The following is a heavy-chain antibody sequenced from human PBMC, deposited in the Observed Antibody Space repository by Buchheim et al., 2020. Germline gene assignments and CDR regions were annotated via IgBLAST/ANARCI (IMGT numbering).Heavy chain of an antibody. CDR1: GGSISSYY. Sequence: QVQLQESGPGLVKPSETLSLTCTVSGGSISSYYWSWIRQPPGKGLKWIGYIYYSGSTNYNPSLKSRVTISVDTSKNQFSLKLSSVTAADTAVYYCARAMVQGVTDFDYWGQGTL. V-gene: IGHV4-59*01. CDR2: IYYSGST. J-gene: IGHJ4*02. D-gene: IGHD3-10*01. CDR3: ARAMVQGVTDFDY.